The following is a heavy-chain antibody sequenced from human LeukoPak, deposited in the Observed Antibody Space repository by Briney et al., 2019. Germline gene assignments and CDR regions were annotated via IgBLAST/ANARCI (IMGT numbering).Heavy chain of an antibody. Sequence: GGSLRLSCAASGFTVSSTYMSWVRQAPGKGLEWVSVIYSGGNIYYIESVKGRFTISRDTSKNTLYLQMNSLRAEDTAVYYCARDNVVVTATYYYYYYGMDVWGQGTTVTVSS. V-gene: IGHV3-53*01. J-gene: IGHJ6*02. CDR1: GFTVSSTY. CDR2: IYSGGNI. CDR3: ARDNVVVTATYYYYYYGMDV. D-gene: IGHD2-21*02.